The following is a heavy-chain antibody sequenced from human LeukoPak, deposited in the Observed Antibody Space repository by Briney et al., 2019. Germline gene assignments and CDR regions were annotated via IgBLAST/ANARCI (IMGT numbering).Heavy chain of an antibody. CDR3: ARISGWGVYYYGMDV. J-gene: IGHJ6*02. CDR1: GYTFTGYY. Sequence: ASVKVSCKSSGYTFTGYYMHWVRQAPGQGLEWMGWINPNSGGTNYAQKFQGRVTMTRDTSISTAYMELSRLRSDDTAVYYCARISGWGVYYYGMDVWGQGTTVTVSS. V-gene: IGHV1-2*02. CDR2: INPNSGGT. D-gene: IGHD6-19*01.